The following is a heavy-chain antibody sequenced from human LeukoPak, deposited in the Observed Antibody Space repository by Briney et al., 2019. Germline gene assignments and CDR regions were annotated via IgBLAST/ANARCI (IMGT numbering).Heavy chain of an antibody. J-gene: IGHJ5*02. CDR2: INHSGST. D-gene: IGHD2-2*01. V-gene: IGHV4-34*01. Sequence: PSETLSLTCAVYGGSFSGYYWSWIRQPPGKGLEWIGEINHSGSTNYNPSLKSRVTISVDTSKNQFSLKLSSVTAADTAVYYCARLPAAMRSWFDPWGQGTLVTVSS. CDR1: GGSFSGYY. CDR3: ARLPAAMRSWFDP.